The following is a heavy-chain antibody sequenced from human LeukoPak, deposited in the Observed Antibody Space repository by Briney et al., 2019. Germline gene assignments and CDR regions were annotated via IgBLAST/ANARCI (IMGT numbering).Heavy chain of an antibody. CDR1: GGSFSGYY. Sequence: PSETLSLTCAVYGGSFSGYYWSWIRQPPGKGLEWIGEINHSGSTNYNPSLKSRVTISVDTSKNQFSLKLSSVTAADTAAYYCAGIAVAGYFDYWGQGTLVTVSS. J-gene: IGHJ4*02. V-gene: IGHV4-34*01. CDR2: INHSGST. D-gene: IGHD6-19*01. CDR3: AGIAVAGYFDY.